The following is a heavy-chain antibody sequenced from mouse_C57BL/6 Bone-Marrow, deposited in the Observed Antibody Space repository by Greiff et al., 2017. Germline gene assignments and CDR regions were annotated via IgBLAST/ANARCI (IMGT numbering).Heavy chain of an antibody. J-gene: IGHJ1*03. CDR2: IYPRSGNT. D-gene: IGHD1-1*01. CDR3: ARQLLASYGSSPRYFDV. V-gene: IGHV1-81*01. Sequence: QVQLQQSGAELARPGASVKLSCKASGYTFTSYGISWVKQRTGQGLEWIGEIYPRSGNTYYNEKFKGKATLTADKSSSTAYMELRSLTSEDSAVYFCARQLLASYGSSPRYFDVWGTGTTVTVSS. CDR1: GYTFTSYG.